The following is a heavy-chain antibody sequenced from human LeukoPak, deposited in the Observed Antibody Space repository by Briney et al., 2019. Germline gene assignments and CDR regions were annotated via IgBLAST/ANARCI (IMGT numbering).Heavy chain of an antibody. J-gene: IGHJ3*02. D-gene: IGHD6-19*01. V-gene: IGHV5-51*01. CDR3: ATSREVAGSHAFDI. CDR1: GYSFTNYW. Sequence: GESLKISCKGSGYSFTNYWIGWVRRMPGKGLEWMGMLYPGDSASRFSPSFQGRVIMSVDRSINTAYLQWSSLRASDSAMYYCATSREVAGSHAFDIWGQGTVVTVSS. CDR2: LYPGDSAS.